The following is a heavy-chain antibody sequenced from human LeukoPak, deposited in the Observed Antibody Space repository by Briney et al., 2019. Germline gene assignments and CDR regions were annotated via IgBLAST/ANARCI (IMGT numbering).Heavy chain of an antibody. CDR3: ARDRYYYDSSGYYEPGFDY. CDR2: TYYRSKWYN. D-gene: IGHD3-22*01. CDR1: GDSFSSNSAA. J-gene: IGHJ4*02. V-gene: IGHV6-1*01. Sequence: SQTLSLTCAISGDSFSSNSAAWNWIRQSPSRGLEWLGRTYYRSKWYNDYAVSVKSRISINPDTSKNQFSLQLNSVTPEDTAVYYCARDRYYYDSSGYYEPGFDYWGQGTLVTVSS.